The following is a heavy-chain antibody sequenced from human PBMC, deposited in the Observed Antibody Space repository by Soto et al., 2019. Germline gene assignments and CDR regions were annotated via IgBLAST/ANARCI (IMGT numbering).Heavy chain of an antibody. J-gene: IGHJ6*02. Sequence: PGGSLRLSCAASGFTFSRYWVHWVRQAPGKRLVWVSRISSYGSDTHYADSVKGRFTISRDNAKNTLYLQMNSLRADDTAVYYCASNYAYAEGYYWYGIDVWGQGTTVTVSS. CDR3: ASNYAYAEGYYWYGIDV. D-gene: IGHD3-16*01. V-gene: IGHV3-74*01. CDR1: GFTFSRYW. CDR2: ISSYGSDT.